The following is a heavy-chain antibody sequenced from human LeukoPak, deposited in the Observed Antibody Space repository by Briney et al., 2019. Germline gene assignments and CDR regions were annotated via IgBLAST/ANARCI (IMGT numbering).Heavy chain of an antibody. D-gene: IGHD4-23*01. CDR3: ARAGGNAYYYYMDV. Sequence: ASVKVSCKASGYMFTSYGISWVRQAPGQGLEWMGWISAYNGNTNYAQKLQGRVTMTTDTSTSTAYMELRSLRSDDTAVYYCARAGGNAYYYYMDVWGKGTTVTVSS. CDR2: ISAYNGNT. CDR1: GYMFTSYG. J-gene: IGHJ6*03. V-gene: IGHV1-18*01.